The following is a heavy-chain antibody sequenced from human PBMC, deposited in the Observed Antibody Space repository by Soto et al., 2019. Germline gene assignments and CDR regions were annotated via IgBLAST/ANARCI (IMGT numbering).Heavy chain of an antibody. J-gene: IGHJ4*02. CDR2: IDPTDSDT. CDR1: GYSFTTYW. V-gene: IGHV5-51*01. CDR3: ARHEYVTAMAL. Sequence: GESLKISCQASGYSFTTYWISWVRQMPGKGLECMGRIDPTDSDTRYSPSFQGQVTISADKSISTAYLQWSSLKASDTAMYYCARHEYVTAMALWGQGTLVTVSS. D-gene: IGHD2-21*02.